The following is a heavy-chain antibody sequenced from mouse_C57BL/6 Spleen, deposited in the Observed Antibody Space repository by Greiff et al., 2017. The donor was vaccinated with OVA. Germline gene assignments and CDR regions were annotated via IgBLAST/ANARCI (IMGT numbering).Heavy chain of an antibody. CDR2: INYDGSST. V-gene: IGHV5-16*01. D-gene: IGHD1-1*01. CDR1: GFTFSDYY. J-gene: IGHJ4*01. CDR3: ARSSTVVATDYAMDY. Sequence: DVKLVESEGGLVQPGSSMKLSCTASGFTFSDYYMAWVRQVPEKGLEWVANINYDGSSTYYLDSLKSRFIISRDNAKNILYLQMSSLKSEDTATYYCARSSTVVATDYAMDYWGQGTSVTVSS.